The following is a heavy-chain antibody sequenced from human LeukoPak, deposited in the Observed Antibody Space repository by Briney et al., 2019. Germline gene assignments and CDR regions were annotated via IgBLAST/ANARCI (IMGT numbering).Heavy chain of an antibody. CDR1: GFTFSSYW. D-gene: IGHD3-9*01. CDR3: AKLGPTYYDIFDI. J-gene: IGHJ3*02. Sequence: GGSLRLSCAASGFTFSSYWMSWVRQAPGKGLEWVANIKQDGSEKYYVDSVKGRFTISRDNSKNTLYLQMNSLRAEDTAVYYCAKLGPTYYDIFDIWGQGTMVTVSS. V-gene: IGHV3-7*03. CDR2: IKQDGSEK.